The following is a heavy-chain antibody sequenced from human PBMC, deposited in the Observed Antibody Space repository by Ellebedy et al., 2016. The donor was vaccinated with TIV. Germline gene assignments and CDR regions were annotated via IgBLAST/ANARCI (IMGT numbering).Heavy chain of an antibody. Sequence: LRLXXTVSGGSISSGGYYWSWIRQHPGKGLEWIGYIYYSGSTYYNPSLKSRVTISVDTSKNQFSLKLSSVTAADTAVYYCARVRTDLGYCSGGSCFGVSYWGQGTLVTVSS. CDR1: GGSISSGGYY. J-gene: IGHJ4*02. CDR3: ARVRTDLGYCSGGSCFGVSY. CDR2: IYYSGST. D-gene: IGHD2-15*01. V-gene: IGHV4-31*03.